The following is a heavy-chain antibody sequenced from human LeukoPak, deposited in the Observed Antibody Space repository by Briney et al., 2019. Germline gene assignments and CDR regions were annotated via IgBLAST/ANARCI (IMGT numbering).Heavy chain of an antibody. CDR1: GASISSNY. D-gene: IGHD1-26*01. Sequence: PSETLSLTCSVSGASISSNYWSWIRQPPGKGLEWIGYIYYSGSTKYNSSLKSRVTISVDTSKNQLSLKLSSVTAADTAVYYCARHVAYRWDQLPGKFFDIWGQGTKVTVSS. J-gene: IGHJ3*02. CDR2: IYYSGST. CDR3: ARHVAYRWDQLPGKFFDI. V-gene: IGHV4-59*08.